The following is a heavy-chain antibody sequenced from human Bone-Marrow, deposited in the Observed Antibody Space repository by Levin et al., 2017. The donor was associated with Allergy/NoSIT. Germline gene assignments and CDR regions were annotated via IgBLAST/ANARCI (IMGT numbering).Heavy chain of an antibody. J-gene: IGHJ3*02. CDR3: TRSDIVLMVYAIPIAFDI. CDR1: GFTFGDYA. Sequence: GESLKISCTASGFTFGDYAMSWFRQAPGKGLEWVGFIRSKAYGGTTEYAASVKGRFTISRDDSKSIAYLQMNSLKTEDTAVYYCTRSDIVLMVYAIPIAFDIWGQGTMVTVSS. CDR2: IRSKAYGGTT. V-gene: IGHV3-49*03. D-gene: IGHD2-8*01.